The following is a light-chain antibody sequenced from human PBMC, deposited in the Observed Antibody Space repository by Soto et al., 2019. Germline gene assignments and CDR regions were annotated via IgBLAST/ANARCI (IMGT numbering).Light chain of an antibody. CDR3: QAWDSSTVV. V-gene: IGLV3-1*01. J-gene: IGLJ2*01. CDR2: QDS. CDR1: KLGDKY. Sequence: ELTQPPSVSVSPGQTASITCSGDKLGDKYACWYQQKPGQSPVLVIYQDSKRPSGIPERFSGSNSGNTATLTISGTRAMDEADYYCQAWDSSTVVFGGGTKLTVL.